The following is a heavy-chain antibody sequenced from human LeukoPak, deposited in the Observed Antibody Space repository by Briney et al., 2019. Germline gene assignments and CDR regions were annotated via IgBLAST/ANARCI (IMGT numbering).Heavy chain of an antibody. Sequence: QAGGSLRLSCAASGLTFSNSEFNWVRQAPGKGLEWVAYIRSSGSPIYYADSVKGRFTISRDNAKNSLYLQMSSLGAEDTAVYYCARDPYNGRYGGYYYYYMDVWGRGTTVTISS. J-gene: IGHJ6*03. CDR2: IRSSGSPI. CDR1: GLTFSNSE. V-gene: IGHV3-48*03. D-gene: IGHD1-26*01. CDR3: ARDPYNGRYGGYYYYYMDV.